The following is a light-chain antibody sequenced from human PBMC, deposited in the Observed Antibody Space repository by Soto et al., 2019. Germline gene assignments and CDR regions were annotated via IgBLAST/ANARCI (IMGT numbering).Light chain of an antibody. Sequence: EIGLTQSPGTLSLSPQERATLSCRASQSVSSSYLSWYQQKPGQAPRLRIYGASSRATGIPDRFSGSGSGTDFTLTISRLEPEDFAVYYCQQYGSSTITFGQGTRLEIK. CDR1: QSVSSSY. CDR3: QQYGSSTIT. V-gene: IGKV3-20*01. J-gene: IGKJ5*01. CDR2: GAS.